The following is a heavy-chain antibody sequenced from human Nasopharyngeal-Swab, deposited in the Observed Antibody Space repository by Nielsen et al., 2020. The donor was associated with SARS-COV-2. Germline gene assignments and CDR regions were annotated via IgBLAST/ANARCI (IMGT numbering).Heavy chain of an antibody. Sequence: ASVKVSCKASGYTFTSYAMHWVRQAPGQRLEWMGWINAGNGNTKYSQKFQGRVTITRDTSASTAYMELSSLRSEDTAVYYCARGIAVAARGWFDPWGQGTLVTVSP. CDR1: GYTFTSYA. D-gene: IGHD6-19*01. CDR2: INAGNGNT. V-gene: IGHV1-3*01. CDR3: ARGIAVAARGWFDP. J-gene: IGHJ5*02.